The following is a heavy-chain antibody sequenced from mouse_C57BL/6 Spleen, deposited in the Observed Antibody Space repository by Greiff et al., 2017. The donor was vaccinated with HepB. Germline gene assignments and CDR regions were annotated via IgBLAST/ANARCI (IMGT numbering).Heavy chain of an antibody. CDR3: ARGDYGSSYWYFDV. Sequence: QVQLQQPGAELVMPGASVKLSCKASGYTFTSYWMHWVKQRPGQGLEWIGEIDPSDSYTNYNQKFQGKSTLTVDKSSSTAYMQLSSLTSEDSAVYYCARGDYGSSYWYFDVWGTGTTVTVSS. CDR2: IDPSDSYT. CDR1: GYTFTSYW. V-gene: IGHV1-69*01. D-gene: IGHD1-1*01. J-gene: IGHJ1*03.